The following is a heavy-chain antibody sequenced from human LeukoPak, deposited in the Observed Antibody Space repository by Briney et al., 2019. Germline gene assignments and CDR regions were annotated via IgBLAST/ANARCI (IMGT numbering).Heavy chain of an antibody. Sequence: SETLSLTCTVSGGSISSYYWSWIRQPPGKGLEWIGYIYYSGSTNYNPSLKSRVTISVDTSKNQFSLKLSSVTAADTVVYYCARDGPMTTDAFDIWGQGTMVTVSS. CDR1: GGSISSYY. CDR3: ARDGPMTTDAFDI. V-gene: IGHV4-59*01. CDR2: IYYSGST. D-gene: IGHD4-17*01. J-gene: IGHJ3*02.